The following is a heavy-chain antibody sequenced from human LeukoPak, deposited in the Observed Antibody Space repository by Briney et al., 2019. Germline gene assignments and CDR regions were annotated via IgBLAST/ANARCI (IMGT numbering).Heavy chain of an antibody. CDR1: GGSISSYY. CDR2: IYYSGST. Sequence: SETLSLTCTVSGGSISSYYWSWIRQPPGKGLEWIGYIYYSGSTNYNPSLKSRVTISVDTSKNQFSLKLSSVTAADTAVYYCAGSPAAVYNWNDGGNAFDIWGQGTMVTVSS. D-gene: IGHD1-1*01. V-gene: IGHV4-59*01. J-gene: IGHJ3*02. CDR3: AGSPAAVYNWNDGGNAFDI.